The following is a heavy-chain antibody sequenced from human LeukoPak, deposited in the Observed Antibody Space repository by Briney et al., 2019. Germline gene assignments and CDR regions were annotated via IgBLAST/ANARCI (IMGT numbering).Heavy chain of an antibody. CDR2: ISYSGST. J-gene: IGHJ5*02. CDR1: GGSISSYY. CDR3: ARGNWNYASFWFDP. D-gene: IGHD1-7*01. V-gene: IGHV4-59*01. Sequence: SETLSLTCTVSGGSISSYYWSWIRQPPGRGLEWIGYISYSGSTNYNPSLKSRVSISVETSKNQFSLKLSSVTAADTAVYYCARGNWNYASFWFDPWGQGTLVTVSS.